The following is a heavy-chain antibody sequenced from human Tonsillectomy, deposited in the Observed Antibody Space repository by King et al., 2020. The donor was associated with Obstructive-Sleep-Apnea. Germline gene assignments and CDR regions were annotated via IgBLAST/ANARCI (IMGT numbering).Heavy chain of an antibody. CDR2: ISGSGAGK. Sequence: EVQLVESGGGLVQPGGSLRLSCAASGFTFSSYAMSWVRQAPGKGLEWVSGISGSGAGKYYADSVKGRFNISRDNSKNTLYLQMNSLRAEDTAVYYCAKYVSLTGYYFDYWGQGTLVTVSS. J-gene: IGHJ4*02. CDR1: GFTFSSYA. V-gene: IGHV3-23*04. D-gene: IGHD3-9*01. CDR3: AKYVSLTGYYFDY.